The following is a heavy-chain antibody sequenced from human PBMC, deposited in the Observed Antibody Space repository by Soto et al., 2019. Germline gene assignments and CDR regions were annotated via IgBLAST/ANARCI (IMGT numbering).Heavy chain of an antibody. CDR3: AKQSGYSSGWGYY. CDR2: ISGSGGST. V-gene: IGHV3-23*01. D-gene: IGHD6-19*01. CDR1: GLTFSSYA. J-gene: IGHJ4*02. Sequence: DVQLLESGGGLVQPGRSLRLSCAASGLTFSSYAMTWVRQAPGKGLEWVSSISGSGGSTYYADSVKVRFTISRDNSKNPLYLQMNSLRAEDTAVYYCAKQSGYSSGWGYYWGQGTLVTVSS.